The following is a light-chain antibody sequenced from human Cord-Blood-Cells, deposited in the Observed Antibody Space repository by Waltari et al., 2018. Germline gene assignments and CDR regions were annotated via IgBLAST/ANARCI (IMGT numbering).Light chain of an antibody. CDR2: SNN. CDR3: AAWDDSLNGRV. V-gene: IGLV1-44*01. Sequence: QSVLTQPPSASGTPGQRVTISCSGSSSTIGSNTVNWYQQHPGTTPKLLIYSNNQRPSGVPDRFSGSKSGTSASLAISGLQSEDEADYYCAAWDDSLNGRVFGGGTKLTVL. CDR1: SSTIGSNT. J-gene: IGLJ3*02.